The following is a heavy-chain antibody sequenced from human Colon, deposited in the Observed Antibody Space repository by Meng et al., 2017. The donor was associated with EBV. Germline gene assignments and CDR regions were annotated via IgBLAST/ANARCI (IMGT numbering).Heavy chain of an antibody. J-gene: IGHJ4*02. Sequence: QLQLQESGPGLVKPSXTLSLPCSXSGDSVSNKNKYWGWIRQPPGKGLEWIGNIYYSGRTNYNPSLTSRVAISVDTSKNQFSLRLNSVTAADSAIYSCARGDLDGDCYYCLDFWGQGALVTVSS. CDR3: ARGDLDGDCYYCLDF. CDR1: GDSVSNKNKY. CDR2: IYYSGRT. V-gene: IGHV4-39*07. D-gene: IGHD2-21*02.